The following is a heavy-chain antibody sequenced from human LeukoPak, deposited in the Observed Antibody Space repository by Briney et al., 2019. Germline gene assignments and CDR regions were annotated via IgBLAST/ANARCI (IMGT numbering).Heavy chain of an antibody. J-gene: IGHJ5*02. CDR2: ISGSGGST. CDR3: ASTAKFYYYGSGSYYARGFDP. V-gene: IGHV3-23*01. CDR1: GFTFSSYA. Sequence: HPGGSLRLSCAASGFTFSSYAMSWVRQAPGKGLEWVSAISGSGGSTYYADSVKGRFTISRDNSKNTLYLQMNSLRAEDTAVYYCASTAKFYYYGSGSYYARGFDPWGQGTLVTVSS. D-gene: IGHD3-10*01.